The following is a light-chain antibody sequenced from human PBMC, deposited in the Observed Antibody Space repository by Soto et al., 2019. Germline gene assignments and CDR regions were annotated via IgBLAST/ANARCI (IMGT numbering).Light chain of an antibody. CDR3: QQYGSSYT. V-gene: IGKV3-20*01. Sequence: EIVLTQSPGTVSLSLGERAILSCRASESVTSSYLAWYQQKPGQAPSLVIYGASRRATGIPDRFSGSGSGRDFTLTISRVEPEDFAVYYCQQYGSSYTFGQGTKLEIK. CDR2: GAS. J-gene: IGKJ2*01. CDR1: ESVTSSY.